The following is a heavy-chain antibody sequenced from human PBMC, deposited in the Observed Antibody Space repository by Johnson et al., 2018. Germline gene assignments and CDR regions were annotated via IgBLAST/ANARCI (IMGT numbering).Heavy chain of an antibody. D-gene: IGHD4/OR15-4a*01. CDR1: GFTFDDYS. J-gene: IGHJ1*01. CDR3: AKAATTIVRDAEYFQH. CDR2: ISWDGGST. V-gene: IGHV3-43*01. Sequence: QLVESGGVVVQPGGSLRLSCXASGFTFDDYSMHWVRQAPGKGLEWVSLISWDGGSTYYADSVKGRFTISRDNRKNSLYLQMNSLRAEDTAVYYCAKAATTIVRDAEYFQHWGQGALVTVSA.